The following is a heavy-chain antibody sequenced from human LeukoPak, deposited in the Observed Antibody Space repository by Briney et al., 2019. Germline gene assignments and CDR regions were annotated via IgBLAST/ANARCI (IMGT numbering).Heavy chain of an antibody. Sequence: GGSLRLSCAASGFTFSSYWMSWVRQAPGKGLEWVANIKQDGSEKYYVDSVKGRFTISRDNAKNSLYLQMNSLRAEDTAVYYCARSGYSYGLILYYFDYWGQGTLVTVSS. D-gene: IGHD5-18*01. CDR3: ARSGYSYGLILYYFDY. CDR1: GFTFSSYW. V-gene: IGHV3-7*03. CDR2: IKQDGSEK. J-gene: IGHJ4*02.